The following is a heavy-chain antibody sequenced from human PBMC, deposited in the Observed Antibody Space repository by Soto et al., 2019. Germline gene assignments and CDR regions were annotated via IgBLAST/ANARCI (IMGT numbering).Heavy chain of an antibody. J-gene: IGHJ6*03. Sequence: ASVKVSCKASGYTFTVYYMHWVRQAPGQGLEWMGWINPNSGGTNYAQKFQGWVTMTRDTSISTAYMELSRLRSDDTAVYYCARENSSSSDFNYYYMDVWGKGPTVTVSS. CDR1: GYTFTVYY. CDR2: INPNSGGT. V-gene: IGHV1-2*04. CDR3: ARENSSSSDFNYYYMDV. D-gene: IGHD6-6*01.